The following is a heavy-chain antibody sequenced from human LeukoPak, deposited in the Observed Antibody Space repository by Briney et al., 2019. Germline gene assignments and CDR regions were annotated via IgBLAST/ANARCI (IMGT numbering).Heavy chain of an antibody. D-gene: IGHD3-9*01. Sequence: GGSLRLSCAASGFTFSSYEMNWVRQAPGKGLEWVSYISSSGSTIYYADSVKGRFTISRDNAKNSLYLQMNSLRAEDTAVYYCAKEADILTGYYPVLLYWGQGTLVTVSS. J-gene: IGHJ4*02. V-gene: IGHV3-48*03. CDR3: AKEADILTGYYPVLLY. CDR1: GFTFSSYE. CDR2: ISSSGSTI.